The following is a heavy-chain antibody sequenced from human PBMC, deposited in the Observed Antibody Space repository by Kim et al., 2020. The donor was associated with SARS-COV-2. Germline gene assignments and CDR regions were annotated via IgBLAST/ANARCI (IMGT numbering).Heavy chain of an antibody. CDR3: ARDLYDFWSGYPFDY. D-gene: IGHD3-3*01. V-gene: IGHV1-18*01. CDR1: GYTFTSYG. CDR2: ISAYNGNT. Sequence: ASVKVSCKASGYTFTSYGISWVRQAPGQGLEWMGWISAYNGNTNYAQKLQGRVTMTTDTSTSTAYMELRSLRSDDTAVYYCARDLYDFWSGYPFDYWGQGTLVTVSS. J-gene: IGHJ4*02.